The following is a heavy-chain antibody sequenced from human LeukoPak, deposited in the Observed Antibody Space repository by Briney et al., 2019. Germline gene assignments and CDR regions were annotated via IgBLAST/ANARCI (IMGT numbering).Heavy chain of an antibody. Sequence: PETLSLTCTVSGASITDYYWSWIRQPPGKGLEWIGYIHYSGTTNYNPSLKSRVTISVDTSKNQFSLNLSSVTTADTAVYYCAGGRRYSSSWSANHYYYYYYMDVWGKGTTVTVSS. CDR2: IHYSGTT. D-gene: IGHD6-13*01. CDR3: AGGRRYSSSWSANHYYYYYYMDV. J-gene: IGHJ6*03. V-gene: IGHV4-59*01. CDR1: GASITDYY.